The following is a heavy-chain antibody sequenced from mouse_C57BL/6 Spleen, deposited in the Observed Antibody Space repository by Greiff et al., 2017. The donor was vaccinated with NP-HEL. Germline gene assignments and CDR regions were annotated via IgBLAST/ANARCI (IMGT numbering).Heavy chain of an antibody. CDR3: ARLEDYTWFAY. CDR1: GYTFTGSW. Sequence: VQLQQSGAELMKPGASVKLSCKATGYTFTGSWIEWVKQRPGHGLEWIGEILPGSGSTNYNEKFQGKATFTAGTSSNTAYMQLSSLTTEVSAIYYCARLEDYTWFAYWGQGTLVTVSA. V-gene: IGHV1-9*01. J-gene: IGHJ3*01. CDR2: ILPGSGST. D-gene: IGHD2-4*01.